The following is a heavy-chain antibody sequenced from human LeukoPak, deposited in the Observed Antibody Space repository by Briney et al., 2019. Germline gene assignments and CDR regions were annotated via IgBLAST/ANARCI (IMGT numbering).Heavy chain of an antibody. J-gene: IGHJ6*03. Sequence: PGGSLRLSCAASGFTFSSYWMSWVRQAPGKGLEWVANIKQDGSEKYYVDSVKGRFTISRDDAKNSLYLQMNSLRAEDTAVYYCASDIWFGGRRYYYYMDVWGKGTTVTVSS. CDR2: IKQDGSEK. V-gene: IGHV3-7*01. D-gene: IGHD3-10*01. CDR3: ASDIWFGGRRYYYYMDV. CDR1: GFTFSSYW.